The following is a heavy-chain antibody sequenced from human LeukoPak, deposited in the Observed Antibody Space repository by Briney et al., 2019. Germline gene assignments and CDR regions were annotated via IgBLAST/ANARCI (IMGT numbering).Heavy chain of an antibody. CDR3: AKDRGSGRFWDHDAFDI. CDR2: ISYDGSNK. D-gene: IGHD1-26*01. Sequence: GGSLRLSCAASGFTFSSYGMHWVRQAPGKGLEWVAVISYDGSNKYYADSVKGRFTISRDNSKNTLYLQMNSLRAEDTAVYYCAKDRGSGRFWDHDAFDIWGQGTMVTVSS. CDR1: GFTFSSYG. J-gene: IGHJ3*02. V-gene: IGHV3-30*18.